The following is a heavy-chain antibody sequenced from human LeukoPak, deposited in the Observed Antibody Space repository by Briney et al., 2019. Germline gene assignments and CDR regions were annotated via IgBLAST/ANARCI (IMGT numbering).Heavy chain of an antibody. J-gene: IGHJ4*02. Sequence: SDPLSLTCTVSGGSISSSSYYWGWIRQPPGKGLEWIGSIYYSGRTYYNPSLKSRVTISVDTSKTQFSLKLSSVTAADTAVYYCAGTVPNFDYWGQGTLVTVSS. CDR2: IYYSGRT. D-gene: IGHD4-17*01. CDR1: GGSISSSSYY. CDR3: AGTVPNFDY. V-gene: IGHV4-39*01.